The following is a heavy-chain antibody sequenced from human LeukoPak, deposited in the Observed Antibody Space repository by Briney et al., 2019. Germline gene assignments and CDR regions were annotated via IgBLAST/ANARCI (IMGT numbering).Heavy chain of an antibody. J-gene: IGHJ4*02. D-gene: IGHD1-14*01. V-gene: IGHV3-53*01. CDR2: LYSDGNT. Sequence: QPGGSLRLSCAASGFTVITNDMTWVRQAPGKGLEWVSVLYSDGNTKYADSVQGRFTISRDNSKDTLYLEMNSLSPDDTAVYYCARGVEPLAANTLAYWGQGTLVTVSS. CDR3: ARGVEPLAANTLAY. CDR1: GFTVITND.